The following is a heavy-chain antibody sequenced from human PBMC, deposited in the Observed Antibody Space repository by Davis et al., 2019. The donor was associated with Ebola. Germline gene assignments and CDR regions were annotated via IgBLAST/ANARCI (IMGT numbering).Heavy chain of an antibody. Sequence: PGGSLRLSCAASGFTFSESWMAWVRQAPGKGLEWLANMLHDGSEKYSAGPVKGRFTISRDNARNSVYLQMNSLRAEDTALYYCTKDAVNAGTDYWGRGTQVIVSS. J-gene: IGHJ4*02. CDR2: MLHDGSEK. D-gene: IGHD6-13*01. V-gene: IGHV3-7*03. CDR3: TKDAVNAGTDY. CDR1: GFTFSESW.